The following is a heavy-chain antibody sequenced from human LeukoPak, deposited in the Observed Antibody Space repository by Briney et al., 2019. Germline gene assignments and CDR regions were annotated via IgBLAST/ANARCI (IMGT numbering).Heavy chain of an antibody. CDR1: DGSMSGYY. CDR3: ARRAKTAYYFDY. CDR2: IFSSGAT. Sequence: KTSETLSFTCTVSDGSMSGYYWSWIRQPPGKGLEWSGYIFSSGATNYNPSLKSRVTMSVDTSKHQFSLKLRSVPAADTAVYYCARRAKTAYYFDYGGQGTVVTVSS. J-gene: IGHJ4*02. D-gene: IGHD1-1*01. V-gene: IGHV4-59*08.